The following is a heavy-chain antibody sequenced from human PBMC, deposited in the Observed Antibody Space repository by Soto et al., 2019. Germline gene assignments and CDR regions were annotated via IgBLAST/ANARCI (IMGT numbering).Heavy chain of an antibody. D-gene: IGHD2-15*01. V-gene: IGHV4-34*01. J-gene: IGHJ5*02. Sequence: QVHLQQWGAGLLKPSETLSLTCAVYGGSFSDTYWNWFHQPPGKGLEWIGEINHNTNTIYNPSLTSRVPISVDTSKNHSSLKLTSVTAADTAVYYCARGERLFRGSFAPWGQGTLVTVSS. CDR3: ARGERLFRGSFAP. CDR1: GGSFSDTY. CDR2: INHNTNT.